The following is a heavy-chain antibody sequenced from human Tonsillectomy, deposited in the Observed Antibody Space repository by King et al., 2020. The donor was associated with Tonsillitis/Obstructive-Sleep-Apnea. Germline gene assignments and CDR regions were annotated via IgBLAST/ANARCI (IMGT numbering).Heavy chain of an antibody. V-gene: IGHV2-26*01. CDR1: GFSLSNARMG. D-gene: IGHD2-2*01. CDR3: ARIIVVVPAASLYYYYGMDV. CDR2: IFSNDEK. J-gene: IGHJ6*02. Sequence: TLKESGPVLVKPTETLTLTCTVSGFSLSNARMGVSWIRQPPGKALERLAHIFSNDEKSYSTSLKSRLTISKDTSKSQVVLTMTNMDPVDTATYYCARIIVVVPAASLYYYYGMDVWGQGTPVTVSS.